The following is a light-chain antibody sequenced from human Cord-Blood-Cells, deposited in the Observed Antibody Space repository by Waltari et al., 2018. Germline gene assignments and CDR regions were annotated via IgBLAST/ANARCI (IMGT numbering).Light chain of an antibody. V-gene: IGKV2-30*01. Sequence: DVVMTQSPISLPVTLGQLASISCRSSQSLVYSDGNPYLTGSHQILVYGGANTYLNWFQQRPGQSPRRLIYKVSNRDSGVPARFSGSGSGTGFTLKISRVEAEDVGVYYCMQGTHWPPTFGQGTKVEIK. CDR2: KVS. CDR1: QSLVYSDGNPYLTGSHQILVYGGANTY. J-gene: IGKJ1*01. CDR3: MQGTHWPPT.